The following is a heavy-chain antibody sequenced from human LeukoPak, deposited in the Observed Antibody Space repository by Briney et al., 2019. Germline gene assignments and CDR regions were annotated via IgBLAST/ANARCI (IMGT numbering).Heavy chain of an antibody. CDR2: IYTSGST. J-gene: IGHJ5*02. CDR3: ARELDVVVPVFWRRFDP. CDR1: GGSISSYY. Sequence: SETLSLTCTVPGGSISSYYWSWIRQPAGKGLEWIGRIYTSGSTHYNPSLKSRVTMSVDTSKNQFSLKLSSVTAADTAVYYCARELDVVVPVFWRRFDPWGQGTLVTVSS. D-gene: IGHD2-2*01. V-gene: IGHV4-4*07.